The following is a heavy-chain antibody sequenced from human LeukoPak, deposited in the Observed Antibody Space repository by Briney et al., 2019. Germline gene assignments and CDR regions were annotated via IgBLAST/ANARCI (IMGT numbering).Heavy chain of an antibody. CDR1: GFTFSSYW. D-gene: IGHD2-2*01. V-gene: IGHV3-7*01. J-gene: IGHJ4*02. Sequence: GGSLRLSCAASGFTFSSYWMSWVRQAPGKGLEWVANIKQDGSEKYYVDSVKGRFTISRDNAKNSLYLQMNSLRAEDTAVYYCARVATQREYQPQDYWGQGTLVTVSS. CDR2: IKQDGSEK. CDR3: ARVATQREYQPQDY.